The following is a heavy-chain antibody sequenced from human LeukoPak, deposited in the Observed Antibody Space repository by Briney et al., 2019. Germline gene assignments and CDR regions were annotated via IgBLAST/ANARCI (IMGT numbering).Heavy chain of an antibody. CDR2: IYTGGST. Sequence: GGSRRLSCAASGFTVNSNYMSWVRQAPGKGLEWVSLIYTGGSTYYADSVKGRFTISRDNSKNTLYLQMNSLRPEDTAVYYCARGFGKVAANVFGGYTMDVWGQGTTVTVSS. CDR1: GFTVNSNY. V-gene: IGHV3-66*02. CDR3: ARGFGKVAANVFGGYTMDV. J-gene: IGHJ6*02. D-gene: IGHD6-6*01.